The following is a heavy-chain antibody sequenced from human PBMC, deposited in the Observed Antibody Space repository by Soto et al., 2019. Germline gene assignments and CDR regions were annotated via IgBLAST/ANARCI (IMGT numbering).Heavy chain of an antibody. D-gene: IGHD5-12*01. CDR1: GYRFTSFW. CDR2: IYPGDADI. J-gene: IGHJ5*02. V-gene: IGHV5-51*01. Sequence: PGESLKISCKGSGYRFTSFWIGWVRQMPGKGLEWLGIIYPGDADIRYTPSFQGQVTMSADKSISTAYLQWSSLKASDTAIYYCARGIEMARIGWFVPWAQGTLVTVSS. CDR3: ARGIEMARIGWFVP.